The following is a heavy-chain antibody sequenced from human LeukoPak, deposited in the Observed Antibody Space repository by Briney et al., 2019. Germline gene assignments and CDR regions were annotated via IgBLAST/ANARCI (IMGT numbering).Heavy chain of an antibody. Sequence: GGSLRLSCAASGFTFSSYGMHWVRQAPGKGLEWVAFIRYDGSNKYYADSVKGRFTISRDNAKNSLYLQMNSLRAEDTAVYYCATSLSAGYSSGWYPGTFDYWGQGTLVTVSS. J-gene: IGHJ4*02. D-gene: IGHD6-19*01. V-gene: IGHV3-30*02. CDR1: GFTFSSYG. CDR2: IRYDGSNK. CDR3: ATSLSAGYSSGWYPGTFDY.